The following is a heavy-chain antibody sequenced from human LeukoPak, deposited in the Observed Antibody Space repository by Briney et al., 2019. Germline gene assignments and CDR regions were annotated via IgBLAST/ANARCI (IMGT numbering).Heavy chain of an antibody. CDR3: ARVRRTPLGAMVRWVGAFDI. D-gene: IGHD5-18*01. CDR2: INHSGST. CDR1: GGSFSGYY. Sequence: SETLSLTCAVYGGSFSGYYWSWIRQPPGKGLEWIGEINHSGSTNYNPSLKSRVTISVDTSKNQFSLKLSSVTAADTAVYYCARVRRTPLGAMVRWVGAFDIWGQGTMVTVSS. V-gene: IGHV4-34*01. J-gene: IGHJ3*02.